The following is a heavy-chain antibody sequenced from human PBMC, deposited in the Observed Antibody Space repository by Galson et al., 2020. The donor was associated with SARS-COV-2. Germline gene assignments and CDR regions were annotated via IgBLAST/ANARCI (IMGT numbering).Heavy chain of an antibody. V-gene: IGHV4-59*08. J-gene: IGHJ6*02. CDR1: GGSISRYY. CDR3: ARHMHITAAGSSKSYVYCGMGV. D-gene: IGHD6-13*01. Sequence: ETSETLSLTCTVSGGSISRYYWSWIRQPPGKGLEWIGCIYYSGSTNYNPSLKSRVTISVDTSKNQFSLKLSSVTAADTAVYYCARHMHITAAGSSKSYVYCGMGVWGQGTTVTVSS. CDR2: IYYSGST.